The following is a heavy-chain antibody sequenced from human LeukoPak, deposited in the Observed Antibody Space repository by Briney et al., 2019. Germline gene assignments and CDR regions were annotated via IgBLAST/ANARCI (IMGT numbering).Heavy chain of an antibody. V-gene: IGHV3-74*01. CDR3: VSFYETY. CDR1: GFTVSNNR. J-gene: IGHJ4*02. Sequence: GGSLRLSCAASGFTVSNNRMGWVRQAPGKGLEWVSHINSDGSWTSYADSVKGRFTISKDNAKNTVYLQMNSLRAEDTAVYYCVSFYETYWGRGTLVTVSS. CDR2: INSDGSWT. D-gene: IGHD2/OR15-2a*01.